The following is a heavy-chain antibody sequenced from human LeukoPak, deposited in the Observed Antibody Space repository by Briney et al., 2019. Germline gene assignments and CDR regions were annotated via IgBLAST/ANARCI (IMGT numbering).Heavy chain of an antibody. J-gene: IGHJ4*02. Sequence: SETLSLTCSVSGGSISSYFWTWIRQPAGKGLEWIGRIHASGTTNYNSSLKSRVSMSVDTPKNQFSLKLTSVTAADTAVYFCARDGADVYGRAFDYWGQGTLVSVSS. D-gene: IGHD3-10*01. V-gene: IGHV4-4*07. CDR2: IHASGTT. CDR1: GGSISSYF. CDR3: ARDGADVYGRAFDY.